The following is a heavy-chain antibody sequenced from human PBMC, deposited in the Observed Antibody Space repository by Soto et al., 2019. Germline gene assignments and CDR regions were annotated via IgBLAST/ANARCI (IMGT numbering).Heavy chain of an antibody. D-gene: IGHD3-3*01. CDR1: GFTFRSYG. Sequence: QPGGSLRLSCAASGFTFRSYGMHWVRQAPGKGLEWVAVISYDGKDKYYADSVKGRFTISRDNSKNTLYLQMNSLRAEDTAVYYCAKQYYDFWGGYRSNYFDYWGQGALVTVSS. CDR3: AKQYYDFWGGYRSNYFDY. J-gene: IGHJ4*02. CDR2: ISYDGKDK. V-gene: IGHV3-30*18.